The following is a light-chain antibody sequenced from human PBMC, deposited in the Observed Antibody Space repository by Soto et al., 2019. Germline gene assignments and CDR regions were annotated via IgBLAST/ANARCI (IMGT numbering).Light chain of an antibody. CDR1: QSVSNR. Sequence: EIVLTQSPATLSLSPGERATLSCRASQSVSNRLAWYQQKPGQAPRLLIFDASNRATGVPARFSGSGSGTDFTLTISSLEPEDFAVYYCQQRGNWPFVTFGPGTKVDIK. V-gene: IGKV3-11*01. CDR3: QQRGNWPFVT. CDR2: DAS. J-gene: IGKJ3*01.